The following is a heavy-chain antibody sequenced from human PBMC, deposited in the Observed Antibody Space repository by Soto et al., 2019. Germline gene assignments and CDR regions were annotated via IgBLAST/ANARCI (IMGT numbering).Heavy chain of an antibody. V-gene: IGHV3-30*18. Sequence: GGSLRLSCAASGFTFSTYGMHWVRQAPGQGLEWVAVISYDGSNKYYADSVKGRITISRDNSKNTLYLQMDSLRAEDTAVYYCAKDFVLDNTSSLGIDYWGQGTLVTVSS. D-gene: IGHD6-6*01. CDR1: GFTFSTYG. CDR3: AKDFVLDNTSSLGIDY. J-gene: IGHJ4*02. CDR2: ISYDGSNK.